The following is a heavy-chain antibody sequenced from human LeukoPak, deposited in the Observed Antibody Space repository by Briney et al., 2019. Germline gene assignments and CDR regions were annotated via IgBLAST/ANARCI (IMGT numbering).Heavy chain of an antibody. Sequence: GESLKISCKGSGYILTSYWIGWVRQMPGKGLEWMGIIYPGDSDTRYSPSFQGQVTISADKSISTAYLQWSSLKASDTAMYYCARGSSWYPYYYYYMDVWGKGTTVTVSS. CDR2: IYPGDSDT. V-gene: IGHV5-51*01. CDR3: ARGSSWYPYYYYYMDV. J-gene: IGHJ6*03. CDR1: GYILTSYW. D-gene: IGHD6-13*01.